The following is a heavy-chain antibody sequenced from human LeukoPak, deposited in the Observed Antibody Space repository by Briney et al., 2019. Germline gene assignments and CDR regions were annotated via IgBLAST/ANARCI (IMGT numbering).Heavy chain of an antibody. CDR2: IKQDGSEK. D-gene: IGHD6-19*01. CDR3: ARQWGWFTSGWWLDTLDV. Sequence: GGSLRLSCAASGFTFSSYWMSWVRQAPGKGLEWVANIKQDGSEKYYVDSVKGRFTISRHNAKNSLYLEINCLRAEDTAVYYCARQWGWFTSGWWLDTLDVWGQGAMVIVSS. CDR1: GFTFSSYW. V-gene: IGHV3-7*01. J-gene: IGHJ3*01.